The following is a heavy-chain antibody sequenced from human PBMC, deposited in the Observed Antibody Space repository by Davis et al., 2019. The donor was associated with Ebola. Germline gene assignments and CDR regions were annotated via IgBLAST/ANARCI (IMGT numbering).Heavy chain of an antibody. V-gene: IGHV1-69*13. Sequence: SVKVSCKASGYTFTSYAISWVRQAPGQGLEWMGGIIPIFGTANYAQKFQGRVTITADESTSTAYMELSSLRSEDTAVYYCARNLGDGYNYVDYWGQGTLVTVSS. CDR2: IIPIFGTA. CDR1: GYTFTSYA. J-gene: IGHJ4*02. D-gene: IGHD5-24*01. CDR3: ARNLGDGYNYVDY.